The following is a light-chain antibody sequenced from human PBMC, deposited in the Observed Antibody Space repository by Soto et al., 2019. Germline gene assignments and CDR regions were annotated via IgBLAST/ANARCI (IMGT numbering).Light chain of an antibody. CDR2: AAS. V-gene: IGKV3-20*01. Sequence: IELTQSPGTLSLSPGERATLSCRASQSVSSRYLAWYQQKPGQAPRLLIYAASRRAPGIPDRFSASGSGTDFTLTISRLEPEDFAVYYCQQYGSSGTFGQGTKVDIK. CDR1: QSVSSRY. CDR3: QQYGSSGT. J-gene: IGKJ1*01.